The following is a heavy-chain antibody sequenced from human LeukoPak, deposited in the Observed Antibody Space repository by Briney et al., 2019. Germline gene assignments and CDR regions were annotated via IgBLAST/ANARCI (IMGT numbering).Heavy chain of an antibody. D-gene: IGHD2-15*01. CDR1: GFTFTNYW. J-gene: IGHJ4*02. CDR2: IKQDGSVK. V-gene: IGHV3-7*03. CDR3: AKQLGYCSDGSCYFPY. Sequence: GGSLRLSCAASGFTFTNYWMTWVRQAPGKGLEWVANIKQDGSVKYYVDSVKGRFTISRDNSKSTLCLQMNSLRAEDTAVYYCAKQLGYCSDGSCYFPYWGQGTLVTVSS.